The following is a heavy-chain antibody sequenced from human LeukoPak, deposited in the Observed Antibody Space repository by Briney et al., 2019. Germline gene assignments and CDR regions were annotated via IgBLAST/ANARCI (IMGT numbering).Heavy chain of an antibody. CDR3: ARLTFRSIAAANDAFDI. V-gene: IGHV4-39*01. D-gene: IGHD6-13*01. Sequence: PSETLSLTCTVSGGSISSSSYYCGWIRQPPGKGLEWIGSIYYSGSTYYNPSLKSRVTISVDTSKNQFSLKLSSVTAADTAVYYCARLTFRSIAAANDAFDIWGQGTTVTVSS. CDR1: GGSISSSSYY. CDR2: IYYSGST. J-gene: IGHJ3*02.